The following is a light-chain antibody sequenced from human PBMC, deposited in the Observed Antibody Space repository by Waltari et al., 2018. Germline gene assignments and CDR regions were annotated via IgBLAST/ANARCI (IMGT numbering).Light chain of an antibody. Sequence: DIQMTQSPSSLSASVGDRVSISCRASQEISISLNWYQQQPGKAPKLLVSYASTLQRGVPARFSGTGSGTDFTLVISSLQPEDFATYFCQQSYTSLLTFGGGTRVDIK. CDR1: QEISIS. V-gene: IGKV1-39*01. J-gene: IGKJ4*01. CDR2: YAS. CDR3: QQSYTSLLT.